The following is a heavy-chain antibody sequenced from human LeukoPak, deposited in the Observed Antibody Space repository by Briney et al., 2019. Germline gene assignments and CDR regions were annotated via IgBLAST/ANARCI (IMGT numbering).Heavy chain of an antibody. J-gene: IGHJ4*02. Sequence: SETLSLTCTVSGGSISSGSYYWSWIRQPAGKGLEWIGRIYTSGSTNYNPSPKSRVTISVDTSKNQFSLKLSSVTAADTAVYYCARARWLSTYYFDYWGQGTLVTVSS. CDR2: IYTSGST. D-gene: IGHD4-23*01. CDR1: GGSISSGSYY. V-gene: IGHV4-61*02. CDR3: ARARWLSTYYFDY.